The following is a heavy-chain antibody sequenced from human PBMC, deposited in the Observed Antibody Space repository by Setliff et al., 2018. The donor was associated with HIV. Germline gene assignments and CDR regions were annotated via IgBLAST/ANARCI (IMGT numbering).Heavy chain of an antibody. CDR1: GNSIGSGYY. V-gene: IGHV4-38-2*01. CDR2: IYYNGNI. CDR3: VRHLSEMAMVDH. Sequence: PSETLSLTCAVSGNSIGSGYYWGWIRQPPGKGLEWIASIYYNGNIYYNTSLKSRVTITMDTSKNQFSLKLSSVTAADTAVYSCVRHLSEMAMVDHWGQGTLVTVSS. J-gene: IGHJ4*02.